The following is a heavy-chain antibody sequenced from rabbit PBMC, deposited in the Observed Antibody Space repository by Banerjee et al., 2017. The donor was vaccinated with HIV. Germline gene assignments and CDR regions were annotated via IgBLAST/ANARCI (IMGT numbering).Heavy chain of an antibody. CDR3: ASGYSDVYFNL. Sequence: QQQLEESGGGLVKPGGSLTLTCKASGLDFSSSYWICWVRQAPGKGLEWIGCIYTGSGAAYYASWVNGRFTISRSTSLDTVDLKMTSLTAADTATYFCASGYSDVYFNLWGPGTLVTVS. D-gene: IGHD1-1*01. J-gene: IGHJ4*01. CDR1: GLDFSSSYW. CDR2: IYTGSGAA. V-gene: IGHV1S43*01.